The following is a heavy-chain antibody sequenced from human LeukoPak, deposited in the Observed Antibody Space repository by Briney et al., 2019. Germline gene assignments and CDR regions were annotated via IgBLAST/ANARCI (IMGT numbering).Heavy chain of an antibody. Sequence: GGSLRLSCAASGFTFSSYAMSWVRQAPGKGLEWVSAISGSGGSTYYADSVKGRFTISRDNSKNTLYLQMNSLRAADTAVYYCAKDHGWEQWLAYFDYWGQGTLVTVSS. J-gene: IGHJ4*02. D-gene: IGHD6-19*01. V-gene: IGHV3-23*01. CDR3: AKDHGWEQWLAYFDY. CDR1: GFTFSSYA. CDR2: ISGSGGST.